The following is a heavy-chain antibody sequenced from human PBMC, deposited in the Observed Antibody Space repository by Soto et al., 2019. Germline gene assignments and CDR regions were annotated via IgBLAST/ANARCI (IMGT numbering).Heavy chain of an antibody. CDR1: GDTFTFYS. CDR3: ASSYGSGYRAFDY. V-gene: IGHV1-69*02. D-gene: IGHD3-10*01. Sequence: QVQLVQSGAEVKRPGSSVKVSCKASGDTFTFYSINWVRQAPGLGLEWMGRINPILSMSNYAQRFQGRVTMTADQSKSTAYMELSSLRSEDTAIYYCASSYGSGYRAFDYWGQGALVTVSS. CDR2: INPILSMS. J-gene: IGHJ4*02.